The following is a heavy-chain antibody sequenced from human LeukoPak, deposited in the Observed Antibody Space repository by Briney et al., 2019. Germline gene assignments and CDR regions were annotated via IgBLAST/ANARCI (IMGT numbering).Heavy chain of an antibody. J-gene: IGHJ4*02. Sequence: ASVKVSCKASGYTFTSYYMHWVRPAPGQGLEWMGIINPSGGSTSYAQKFQGRVTMTRDTSTSTVYMELSSLRSEDTAVYYCAIPYSSSWYWDYWGQGTLVTVSS. V-gene: IGHV1-46*01. CDR1: GYTFTSYY. CDR3: AIPYSSSWYWDY. CDR2: INPSGGST. D-gene: IGHD6-13*01.